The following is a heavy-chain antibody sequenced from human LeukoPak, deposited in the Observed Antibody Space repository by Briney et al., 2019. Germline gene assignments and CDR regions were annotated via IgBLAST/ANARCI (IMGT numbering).Heavy chain of an antibody. Sequence: GGSLRLSCAASGFTFSSYSMNWVRQAPGKGLEWVSSISRSSNYKYYADSVKGRFTISRDNAKNSLYLQMNSLRAEDTALYYSSGYYGIIGYWGQGTLVTVSS. V-gene: IGHV3-21*01. CDR3: SGYYGIIGY. D-gene: IGHD3-22*01. CDR2: ISRSSNYK. CDR1: GFTFSSYS. J-gene: IGHJ4*02.